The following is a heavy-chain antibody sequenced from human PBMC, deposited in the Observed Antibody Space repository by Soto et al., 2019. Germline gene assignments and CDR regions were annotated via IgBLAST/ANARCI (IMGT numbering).Heavy chain of an antibody. J-gene: IGHJ4*02. CDR2: ISGSGGST. V-gene: IGHV3-23*01. Sequence: VQLLESGGGLVQPGGSLSLACAASVFTFSSYAMSWVRQAPGKGLEWVSAISGSGGSTYYADSVKGRFTISRDNSKNTLYLKMNSLRAEDKAVYYCSKQGGSYYSYCCQGSLVTVSS. CDR3: SKQGGSYYSY. CDR1: VFTFSSYA. D-gene: IGHD1-26*01.